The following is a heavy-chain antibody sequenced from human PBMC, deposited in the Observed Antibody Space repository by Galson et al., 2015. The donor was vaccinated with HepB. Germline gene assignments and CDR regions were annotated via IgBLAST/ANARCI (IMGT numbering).Heavy chain of an antibody. Sequence: SLRLSCAASGFTFSSYGMHWVRQAPGKGLEWVAVISYDGSNKYYADSVKGRFTISRDNSKNTLYLQMNSLRAEDTAVYYCAKGVGRSSGYQDYYMDVWGKGTTVTVSS. CDR2: ISYDGSNK. J-gene: IGHJ6*03. CDR3: AKGVGRSSGYQDYYMDV. D-gene: IGHD3-22*01. V-gene: IGHV3-30*18. CDR1: GFTFSSYG.